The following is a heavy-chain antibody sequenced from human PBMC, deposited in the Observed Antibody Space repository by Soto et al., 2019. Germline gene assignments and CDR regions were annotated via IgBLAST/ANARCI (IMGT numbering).Heavy chain of an antibody. CDR2: IYHSGST. Sequence: QLQLQESGSGLVKPSQTLSLTCAVSGGSISSGGYSWSWIRQPPGKGLEWIGYIYHSGSTYYNPSLKRRVTISVDRSKNQFSLKLSSVTAADTAVYYCARVNEQPLGGFDPWGQGTLVTVSS. CDR3: ARVNEQPLGGFDP. CDR1: GGSISSGGYS. V-gene: IGHV4-30-2*01. J-gene: IGHJ5*02.